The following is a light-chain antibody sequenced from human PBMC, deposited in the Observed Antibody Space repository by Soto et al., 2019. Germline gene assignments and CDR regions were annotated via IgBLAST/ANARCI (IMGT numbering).Light chain of an antibody. V-gene: IGKV3-15*01. CDR3: QQYGSSPWT. CDR2: GAS. J-gene: IGKJ1*01. Sequence: EIVMTQSPATLSVSPGERATLSCRASQSVSSNLAWYQQKPGQAPRLLIYGASTRATGIPARFSGSGSGTDFTLTISRLEPEDFAAYYCQQYGSSPWTFGQGTKVDIK. CDR1: QSVSSN.